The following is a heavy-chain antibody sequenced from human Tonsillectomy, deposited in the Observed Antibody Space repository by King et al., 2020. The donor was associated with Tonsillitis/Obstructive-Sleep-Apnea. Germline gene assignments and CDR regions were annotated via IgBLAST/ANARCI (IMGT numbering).Heavy chain of an antibody. V-gene: IGHV3-48*03. D-gene: IGHD3-3*01. Sequence: VQLVESGGGLVQPGGSLRLSCAASGFTFSSYEMNWVRQAPGKGLEWVSYISSSETTIYYAESVKGRFTISRDNAKSSLYLQMNSLRAEDTALYYCARGSRYYDFWSGSMNFDYWGQGTLLTVSS. J-gene: IGHJ4*02. CDR1: GFTFSSYE. CDR3: ARGSRYYDFWSGSMNFDY. CDR2: ISSSETTI.